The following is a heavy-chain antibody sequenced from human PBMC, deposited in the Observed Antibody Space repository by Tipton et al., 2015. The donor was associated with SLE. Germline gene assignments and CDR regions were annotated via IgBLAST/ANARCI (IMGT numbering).Heavy chain of an antibody. D-gene: IGHD3-22*01. Sequence: SLRLSCAASGFTFSSYSMNWVRQAPGKGLEWVSSISSSSSYIYYADSVKGRFTISRDNAKSSLYLQMNSLRAEDTAVYYCARDGSYYYDSSGLGLDFWGQGTLVTVSS. CDR3: ARDGSYYYDSSGLGLDF. J-gene: IGHJ4*02. CDR2: ISSSSSYI. V-gene: IGHV3-21*01. CDR1: GFTFSSYS.